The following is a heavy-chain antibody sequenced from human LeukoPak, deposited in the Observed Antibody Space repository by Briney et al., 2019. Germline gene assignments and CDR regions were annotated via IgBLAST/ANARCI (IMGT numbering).Heavy chain of an antibody. CDR2: ISSSSSYI. CDR1: GFTFSSYS. V-gene: IGHV3-21*01. CDR3: ARKDTLYFDWFGAFDI. D-gene: IGHD3-9*01. J-gene: IGHJ3*02. Sequence: GGSLRLSCAASGFTFSSYSMNWVRQAPGKGLEWVPSISSSSSYIYYADSVKGRFTISRDNAKNSLYLQMNSMRAADTAVYYSARKDTLYFDWFGAFDIWGQGTMVTASS.